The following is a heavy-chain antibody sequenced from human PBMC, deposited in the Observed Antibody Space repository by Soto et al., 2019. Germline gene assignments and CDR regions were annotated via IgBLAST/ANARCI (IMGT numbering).Heavy chain of an antibody. CDR3: ARGLTTYYYDSSGYYSYWSFDY. V-gene: IGHV4-59*01. CDR2: IYYSGST. J-gene: IGHJ4*02. Sequence: PXETLSLTCTVAGGSISSYYWSWIRQPPGKGLDWIGYIYYSGSTNYNPSLKSRVTISVDTSKNQFSLKLSSVTAADTAVYYCARGLTTYYYDSSGYYSYWSFDYWGQGTLVTVSS. CDR1: GGSISSYY. D-gene: IGHD3-22*01.